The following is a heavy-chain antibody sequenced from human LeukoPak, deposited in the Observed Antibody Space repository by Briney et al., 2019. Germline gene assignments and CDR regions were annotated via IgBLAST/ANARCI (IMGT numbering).Heavy chain of an antibody. D-gene: IGHD3-10*01. Sequence: GAAVKVSCKASGYTFTSYGISWVRQAPGQGLEWLGWISAYNGNTNYAQKLQGTVTITTDTATSTAYMELRSLRSDDTAVYYCARGGHVLLWFGELYGGPYDYWGQGTLVTVSS. CDR2: ISAYNGNT. CDR3: ARGGHVLLWFGELYGGPYDY. V-gene: IGHV1-18*01. CDR1: GYTFTSYG. J-gene: IGHJ4*02.